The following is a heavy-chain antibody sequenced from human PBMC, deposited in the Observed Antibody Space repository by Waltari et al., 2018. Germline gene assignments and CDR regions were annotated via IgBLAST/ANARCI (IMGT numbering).Heavy chain of an antibody. D-gene: IGHD3-22*01. CDR1: GGSFSGYY. J-gene: IGHJ6*02. CDR2: INHSGST. Sequence: QVQLQQWGAGLLKPSETLSLTCAVYGGSFSGYYWSWIRKPPGKGLEWIGEINHSGSTNYNPSLKSRVTISVDTSKNQFSLKLSSVTAADTAVYYCARLYYYDSSGYPNSYYYYGMDVWGQGTTVTVSS. CDR3: ARLYYYDSSGYPNSYYYYGMDV. V-gene: IGHV4-34*01.